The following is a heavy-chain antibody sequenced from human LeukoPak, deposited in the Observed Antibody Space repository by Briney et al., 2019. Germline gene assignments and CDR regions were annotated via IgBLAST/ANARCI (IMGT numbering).Heavy chain of an antibody. CDR2: IYYSGSI. V-gene: IGHV4-39*01. CDR1: GGSMISSSHY. D-gene: IGHD6-19*01. Sequence: SETLSLTCTVSGGSMISSSHYWGWIRQPPGKGLEWIGSIYYSGSIYHNPSLKSRVTISIDASKNQLSLQLSSVTAADTAVYYCARHLRGGRSGWYTWFDPWGQGALITVSS. J-gene: IGHJ5*02. CDR3: ARHLRGGRSGWYTWFDP.